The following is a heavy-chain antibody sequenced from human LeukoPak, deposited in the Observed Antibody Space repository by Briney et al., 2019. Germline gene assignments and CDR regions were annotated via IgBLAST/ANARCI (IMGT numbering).Heavy chain of an antibody. CDR3: ATTLSGWSPPQTSYYSYYMDV. J-gene: IGHJ6*03. CDR2: INGPASNI. D-gene: IGHD6-19*01. V-gene: IGHV3-48*03. Sequence: GGSLRLSCAASGFTFSLNEMNWVRQAPGKGLEWVSYINGPASNIFYADSVKGRFTIPRDNAKNSLYLQMNSLRVEDTAVYYCATTLSGWSPPQTSYYSYYMDVWGKGTTVTISS. CDR1: GFTFSLNE.